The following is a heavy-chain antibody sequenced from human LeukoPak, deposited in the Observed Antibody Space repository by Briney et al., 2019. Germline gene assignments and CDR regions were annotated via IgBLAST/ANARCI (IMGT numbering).Heavy chain of an antibody. Sequence: ASVKVSCKASGYTFTGHYMHWVRQAPGQGLEWMGWINPNSGGTNYAQKFQGRVTMTRDTSISTAYMELSRLRSDDTAVYYCASGYSSSWYTGDYWGQGTLVTVSS. J-gene: IGHJ4*02. CDR3: ASGYSSSWYTGDY. CDR1: GYTFTGHY. D-gene: IGHD6-13*01. V-gene: IGHV1-2*02. CDR2: INPNSGGT.